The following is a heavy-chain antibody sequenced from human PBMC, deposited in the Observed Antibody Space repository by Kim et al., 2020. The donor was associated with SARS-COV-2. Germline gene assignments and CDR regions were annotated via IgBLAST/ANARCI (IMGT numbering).Heavy chain of an antibody. CDR3: ARVTLNDSGDYVLDY. J-gene: IGHJ4*02. Sequence: QKFQGRVTITEDESTSTAYMELSSLRAEDTAVYYCARVTLNDSGDYVLDYWGQGTLVTVSS. V-gene: IGHV1-69*01. D-gene: IGHD4-17*01.